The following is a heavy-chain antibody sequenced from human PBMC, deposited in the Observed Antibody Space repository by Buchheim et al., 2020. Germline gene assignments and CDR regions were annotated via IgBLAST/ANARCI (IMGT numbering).Heavy chain of an antibody. CDR3: ARVGIAARPGFNYYYYGMDV. J-gene: IGHJ6*02. Sequence: QVQLQESGPGLVKPSETLSLTCTVSGGSISSYYWSWIRQPPGKGLEWIGYIYYSGSTNYNPSLKSRVTISVDTSKNQFSLQLSSVTAADTAVYYCARVGIAARPGFNYYYYGMDVWGQGTT. CDR2: IYYSGST. D-gene: IGHD6-6*01. V-gene: IGHV4-59*01. CDR1: GGSISSYY.